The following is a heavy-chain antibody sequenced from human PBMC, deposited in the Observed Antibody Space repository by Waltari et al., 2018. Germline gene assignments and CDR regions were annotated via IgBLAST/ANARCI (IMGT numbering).Heavy chain of an antibody. V-gene: IGHV4-59*01. D-gene: IGHD2-15*01. CDR1: GGSISSYY. CDR2: IYYSGST. J-gene: IGHJ5*02. Sequence: QVQLQESGPGLVKPSETLSLTCTVSGGSISSYYWSWIRQPPGKGLEWIGYIYYSGSTDYNPSLKSRVTISVDTSKDQSSLKLSSVTAADTAVYYCARVVVAASTTVWFDPWGQGTLVTVSS. CDR3: ARVVVAASTTVWFDP.